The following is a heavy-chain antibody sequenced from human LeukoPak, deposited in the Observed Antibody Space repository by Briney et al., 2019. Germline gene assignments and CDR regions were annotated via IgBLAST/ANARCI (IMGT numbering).Heavy chain of an antibody. CDR1: GGSISSYY. CDR2: IYTSGST. V-gene: IGHV4-4*07. J-gene: IGHJ3*02. D-gene: IGHD3-9*01. Sequence: SETLSLTCTVSGGSISSYYWSWIRQPAGKGLEWIGRIYTSGSTNYNPSLKSRVTISVDTSKNQFSLKLSSVTAADTAVYYCARVREYDILTGYYNGAAFDIWGQGTMVTVSS. CDR3: ARVREYDILTGYYNGAAFDI.